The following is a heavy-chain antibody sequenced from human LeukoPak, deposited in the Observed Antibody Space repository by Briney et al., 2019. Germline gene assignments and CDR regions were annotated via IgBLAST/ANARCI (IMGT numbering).Heavy chain of an antibody. V-gene: IGHV4-34*01. CDR3: ARGNYGMDV. CDR1: GGSFSGYY. J-gene: IGHJ6*02. Sequence: SETLSLTCAAYGGSFSGYYWSWIRQPPGKGLEWIGEINHSGSTNYNPSLKSRVTISVDTSKNQFSLKLSSVTAADTAVYYCARGNYGMDVWGQGTTVTVSS. CDR2: INHSGST.